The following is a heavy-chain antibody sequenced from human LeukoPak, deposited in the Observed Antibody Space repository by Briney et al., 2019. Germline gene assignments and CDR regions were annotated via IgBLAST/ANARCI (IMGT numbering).Heavy chain of an antibody. V-gene: IGHV1-2*02. CDR1: GYTFTYYY. D-gene: IGHD2-2*01. CDR3: ATGERLVPAAMWFDY. CDR2: INPKSGGR. Sequence: ASVKVSSKASGYTFTYYYMHWVRQAPGQGLEWMGWINPKSGGRSYAQRFQGRVTMTRDTSISTAYMELSRLRSDDTAVYYCATGERLVPAAMWFDYWGQGTLVTVSS. J-gene: IGHJ4*02.